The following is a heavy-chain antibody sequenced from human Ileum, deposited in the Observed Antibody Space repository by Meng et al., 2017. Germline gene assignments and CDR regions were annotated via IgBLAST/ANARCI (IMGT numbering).Heavy chain of an antibody. CDR2: INSDGSRT. D-gene: IGHD1-1*01. CDR3: ALERREKMFDF. V-gene: IGHV3-74*01. Sequence: SCAASGFTFSDYWMHWVHQAPGKGLVWVSRINSDGSRTVYADSVQGRFTISRDNAKNTLYLLMNSLRVEDTAVYFCALERREKMFDFWGQGTLVTVSS. CDR1: GFTFSDYW. J-gene: IGHJ4*02.